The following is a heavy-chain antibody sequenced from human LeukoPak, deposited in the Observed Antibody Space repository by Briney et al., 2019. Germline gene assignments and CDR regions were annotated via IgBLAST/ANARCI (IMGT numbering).Heavy chain of an antibody. CDR1: GGSFSGYY. D-gene: IGHD2-2*01. CDR2: INHSGST. Sequence: SETPSLTCAVYGGSFSGYYWSWIRQPPGKGLEWIGEINHSGSTNYNPSLKSRVTISVDTSKNQFSLKLSSVTAADTAVYYCARRGSSTSARYYYMDVWGKGTTVTVSS. J-gene: IGHJ6*03. V-gene: IGHV4-34*01. CDR3: ARRGSSTSARYYYMDV.